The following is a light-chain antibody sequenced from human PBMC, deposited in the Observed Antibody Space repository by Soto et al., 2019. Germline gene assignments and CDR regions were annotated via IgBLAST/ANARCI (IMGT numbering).Light chain of an antibody. CDR3: QQYNTYPLT. CDR2: KAS. CDR1: QSISTW. Sequence: DIQMTQSPSTLSASVGDRVTITCRASQSISTWLAWYQQEPGKAPKLLIYKASSLEGGVPSRFGGSGSGTLFNITISSLHPDDFATYYCQQYNTYPLTFGGGTKVDIK. J-gene: IGKJ4*01. V-gene: IGKV1-5*03.